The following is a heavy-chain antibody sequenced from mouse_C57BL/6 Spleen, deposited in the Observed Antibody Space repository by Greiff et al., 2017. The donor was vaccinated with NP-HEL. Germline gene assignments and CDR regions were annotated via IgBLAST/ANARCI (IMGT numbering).Heavy chain of an antibody. CDR2: IDPNSGGT. V-gene: IGHV1-72*01. J-gene: IGHJ2*01. CDR3: AREVITTVVATGFDY. CDR1: GYTFTSYW. D-gene: IGHD1-1*01. Sequence: QVQLQQPGAELVKPGASVKLSCKASGYTFTSYWMHWVKQRPGRGLEWIGRIDPNSGGTKYNEKFKSKATLTVDKPSSPAYMQLSSLTSEDSAVYYCAREVITTVVATGFDYWGQGTTLTVSS.